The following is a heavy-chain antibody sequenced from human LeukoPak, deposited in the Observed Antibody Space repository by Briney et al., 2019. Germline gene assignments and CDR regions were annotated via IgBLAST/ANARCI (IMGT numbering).Heavy chain of an antibody. J-gene: IGHJ6*02. CDR3: ASLWSAVAGSAGMDV. V-gene: IGHV3-30-3*01. CDR2: ISYDGSNK. CDR1: GFTFSSYT. D-gene: IGHD6-19*01. Sequence: PGRSLRLSCAASGFTFSSYTTHWVRQAPGKGLEWVAVISYDGSNKYYTDSVKGRFTISRDNSKNTLYLQMNSLRAEDTAVYYCASLWSAVAGSAGMDVWGQGTTVTVSS.